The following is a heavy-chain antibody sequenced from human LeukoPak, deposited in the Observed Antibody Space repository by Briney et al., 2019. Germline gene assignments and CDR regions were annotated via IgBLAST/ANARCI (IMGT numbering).Heavy chain of an antibody. CDR1: GFTFSSYA. CDR3: ARERSWSSPFDY. Sequence: GGSLRLSCAASGFTFSSYAMHWVRQAPGKGLEWVAVISYDGSNKYYADSVKGRFTISRDNSKSTLYLQMNSLRAEDTAVYYCARERSWSSPFDYWGQGTLVTVSS. V-gene: IGHV3-30-3*01. CDR2: ISYDGSNK. J-gene: IGHJ4*02. D-gene: IGHD1-26*01.